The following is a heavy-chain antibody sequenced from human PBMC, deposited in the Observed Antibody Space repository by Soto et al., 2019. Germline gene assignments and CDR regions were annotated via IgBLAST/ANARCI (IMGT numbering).Heavy chain of an antibody. V-gene: IGHV1-69*13. D-gene: IGHD3-22*01. CDR1: GGTFSSYA. CDR2: IIPIFGTA. Sequence: ASVKVSCKASGGTFSSYAISWVRQAPGQGLEWMGGIIPIFGTANYAQKFQGRVTITADESTSTAYMELSSLRSEDTAVYYCARHYYYDSSGYYGYWGQGTLVTVSS. CDR3: ARHYYYDSSGYYGY. J-gene: IGHJ4*02.